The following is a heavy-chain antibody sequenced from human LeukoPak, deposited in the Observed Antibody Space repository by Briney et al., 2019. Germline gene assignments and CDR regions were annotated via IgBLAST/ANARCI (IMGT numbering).Heavy chain of an antibody. CDR3: AKDIRRGYNFGYDQFAY. Sequence: GGSLRLSCAASGFTLSSFWMSWVRQAPGKGLEWVAFIRYDGTNKYYADSVRGRFTISRDNSKNTLYLQMNSLRADDTAVYYCAKDIRRGYNFGYDQFAYWGQGILVTVLS. CDR2: IRYDGTNK. J-gene: IGHJ4*02. CDR1: GFTLSSFW. D-gene: IGHD5-18*01. V-gene: IGHV3-30*02.